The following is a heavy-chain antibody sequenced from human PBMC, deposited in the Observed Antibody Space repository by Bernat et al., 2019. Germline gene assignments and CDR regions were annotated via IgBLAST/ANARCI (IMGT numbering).Heavy chain of an antibody. Sequence: EVQLVESGGGLVQPGESLRLSCAASGFTFNNYWMSWVRQAPEKGPEWVANIKQDGSEKYYVNCVKGRFTISRDNAKNSLYLQMNSLRAEDTAVYYCARDHRMVGAPAADYWGQGTLVTVSS. CDR3: ARDHRMVGAPAADY. D-gene: IGHD1-26*01. CDR2: IKQDGSEK. CDR1: GFTFNNYW. J-gene: IGHJ4*02. V-gene: IGHV3-7*03.